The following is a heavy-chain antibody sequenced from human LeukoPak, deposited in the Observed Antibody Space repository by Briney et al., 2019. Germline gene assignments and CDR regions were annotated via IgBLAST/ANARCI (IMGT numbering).Heavy chain of an antibody. CDR3: AKVSRPAYSSSSSYYYYYMDV. V-gene: IGHV3-23*01. CDR1: GFTFSSYA. D-gene: IGHD6-6*01. CDR2: ISGSGGST. Sequence: GSLRLSCAASGFTFSSYAMSWVRQAPGKGLEWVSAISGSGGSTYYADSVKGRFTISRDNSKNTLYLQMNSLRAEDTAVYYCAKVSRPAYSSSSSYYYYYMDVWGKGTTVTVSS. J-gene: IGHJ6*03.